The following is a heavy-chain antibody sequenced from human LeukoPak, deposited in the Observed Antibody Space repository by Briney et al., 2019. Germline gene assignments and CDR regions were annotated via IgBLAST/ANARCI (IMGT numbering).Heavy chain of an antibody. CDR3: ARDRVNWNDVGGLFDY. J-gene: IGHJ4*02. Sequence: ASVKVSCKASGGTFSSYAISWVRQAPGQGLEWMGRIIPILGIANYAQKFQGRVTITADKSTSTAYMELSSLRAEDTAVYYCARDRVNWNDVGGLFDYWGQGTLVTVSS. CDR1: GGTFSSYA. D-gene: IGHD1-1*01. V-gene: IGHV1-69*04. CDR2: IIPILGIA.